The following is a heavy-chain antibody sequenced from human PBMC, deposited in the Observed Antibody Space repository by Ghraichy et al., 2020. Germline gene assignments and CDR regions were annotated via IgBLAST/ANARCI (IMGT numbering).Heavy chain of an antibody. V-gene: IGHV4-34*01. D-gene: IGHD6-13*01. J-gene: IGHJ5*02. CDR1: GGSFSGYY. CDR3: ARAPGRGVGLKQQRNNNWFDP. Sequence: SETLSLTCAVYGGSFSGYYWSWIRQPPGKGLEWVGEINHSGSTNYNPSLKSRVTISVDTSKNQFSLKLSSVTAADTAVYYCARAPGRGVGLKQQRNNNWFDPWGQGTLVTVSS. CDR2: INHSGST.